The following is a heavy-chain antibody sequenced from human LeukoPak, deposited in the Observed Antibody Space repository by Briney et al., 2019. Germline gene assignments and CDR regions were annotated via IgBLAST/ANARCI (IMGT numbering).Heavy chain of an antibody. Sequence: PSETLSLTCTVSGGSLSSGGYYWSWLRQHPGKGLEWIGYIYYSGSTYYNPSLKSRVTISVDTSKNQFSLKLSSVTAADTAVYYCARGKGLHLFDYWGQGTLVTVSS. J-gene: IGHJ4*02. V-gene: IGHV4-31*03. CDR2: IYYSGST. CDR3: ARGKGLHLFDY. D-gene: IGHD4-11*01. CDR1: GGSLSSGGYY.